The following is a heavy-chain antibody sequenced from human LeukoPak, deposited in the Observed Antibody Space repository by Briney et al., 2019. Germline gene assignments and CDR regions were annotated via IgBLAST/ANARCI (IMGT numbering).Heavy chain of an antibody. J-gene: IGHJ4*02. CDR3: TKGGWLDD. V-gene: IGHV3-23*01. CDR1: GFNFNKYD. CDR2: ITGRSDKT. Sequence: GGSLRLSCAASGFNFNKYDMTWARQAPGKGLEWVSTITGRSDKTYYTDSVKGRFVTSRDNSKDTLYLQMNSLRAEDTALYYCTKGGWLDDLGQGALVTVSS. D-gene: IGHD6-19*01.